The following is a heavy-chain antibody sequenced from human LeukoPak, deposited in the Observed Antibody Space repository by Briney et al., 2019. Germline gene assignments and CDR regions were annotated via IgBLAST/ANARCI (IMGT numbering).Heavy chain of an antibody. J-gene: IGHJ6*02. CDR1: GFTFSSYA. Sequence: PGGSLRLSCAASGFTFSSYATHWVRQAPGKGLEWVAVISYDGSNKYYADSVKGRFTISRDNSKNTLYLQMNSLRAEDTAVYYCARDRRGESHYYYGMDVWGQGTTVTVSS. CDR3: ARDRRGESHYYYGMDV. D-gene: IGHD4-17*01. CDR2: ISYDGSNK. V-gene: IGHV3-30-3*01.